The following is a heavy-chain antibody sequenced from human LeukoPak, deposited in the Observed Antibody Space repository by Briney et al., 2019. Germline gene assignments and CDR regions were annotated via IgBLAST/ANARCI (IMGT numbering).Heavy chain of an antibody. Sequence: GGSLRLSCAASGFTFSSYGMHWVRQAPGKGLEWVAFIRYDGSNKYYADSVKGRFTISRDNSKNTLYLQMNNLRAEDTAVYYCARKGSGWYGFDYWGQGTLVTVSS. J-gene: IGHJ4*02. CDR1: GFTFSSYG. V-gene: IGHV3-30*02. CDR3: ARKGSGWYGFDY. D-gene: IGHD6-19*01. CDR2: IRYDGSNK.